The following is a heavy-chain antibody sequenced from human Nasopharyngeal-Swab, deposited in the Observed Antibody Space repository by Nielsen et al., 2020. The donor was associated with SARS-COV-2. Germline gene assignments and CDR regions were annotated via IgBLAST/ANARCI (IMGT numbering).Heavy chain of an antibody. Sequence: WIRQPPRKGLEWIGYIYHSGSTYYNPSLKSRVTISVDRSKNQFSLQLSSVTAADTAVYYCAKQRGDTAMVFDFWGQGTLVTVSS. CDR2: IYHSGST. J-gene: IGHJ4*02. CDR3: AKQRGDTAMVFDF. V-gene: IGHV4-30-2*01. D-gene: IGHD5-18*01.